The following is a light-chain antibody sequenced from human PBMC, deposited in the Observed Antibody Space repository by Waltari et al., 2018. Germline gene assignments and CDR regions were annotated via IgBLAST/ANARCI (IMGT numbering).Light chain of an antibody. CDR2: YTD. J-gene: IGLJ3*02. CDR3: LFYLGGGIWV. V-gene: IGLV8-61*01. CDR1: SGSVSRSRY. Sequence: QTVVTQEPSVSVSPGGTVTLTCGLNSGSVSRSRYPAWYRQTPGQPPRRLIYYTDTRALGIPPRFFGSILENKAALTIAQAQADDECDYFCLFYLGGGIWVFGGGTKLTV.